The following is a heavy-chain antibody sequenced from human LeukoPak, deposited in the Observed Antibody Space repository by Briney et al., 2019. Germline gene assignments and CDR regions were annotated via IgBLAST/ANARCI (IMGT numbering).Heavy chain of an antibody. V-gene: IGHV3-11*04. CDR2: ISSSDTTK. Sequence: GGSLRLSCAASGFTLSDYYMTWIRQAPGKGLEWISYISSSDTTKYYADSVRGRFTISRDTAKNSLYLQMNSLRAEDTAVYYCARDFTRYGSGSYYNPWYFDYWGQGTLVTVSS. CDR3: ARDFTRYGSGSYYNPWYFDY. D-gene: IGHD3-10*01. CDR1: GFTLSDYY. J-gene: IGHJ4*02.